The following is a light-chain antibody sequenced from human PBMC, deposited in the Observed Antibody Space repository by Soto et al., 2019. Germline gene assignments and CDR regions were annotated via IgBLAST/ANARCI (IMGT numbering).Light chain of an antibody. Sequence: SYELTQPPSVSVARGRTARITCGGDHIGGKSVHWYQQKPGQAPLLVVYDDADRPSGIPERFSGSNSDNTATLTIGRVEAGDEADYYCQVWDAGSDHVVFGGGTNLTVL. CDR2: DDA. CDR1: HIGGKS. V-gene: IGLV3-21*02. CDR3: QVWDAGSDHVV. J-gene: IGLJ2*01.